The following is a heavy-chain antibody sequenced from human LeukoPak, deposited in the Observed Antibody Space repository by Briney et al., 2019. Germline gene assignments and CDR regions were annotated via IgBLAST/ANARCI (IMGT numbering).Heavy chain of an antibody. CDR2: ISAYNGNT. V-gene: IGHV1-18*01. J-gene: IGHJ3*02. Sequence: ASVKVSCKASGYTFTSYGISWVRQAPGQGLEWMGWISAYNGNTNYAQKLQGRVTTTTDTSTSTAYMELRSLRSDDTAVYHCARDSAYRNALDALDIWGQGTVVTVSS. D-gene: IGHD5-18*01. CDR3: ARDSAYRNALDALDI. CDR1: GYTFTSYG.